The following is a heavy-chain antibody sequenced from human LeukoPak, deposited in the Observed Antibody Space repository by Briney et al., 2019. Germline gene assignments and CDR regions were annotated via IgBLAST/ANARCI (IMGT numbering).Heavy chain of an antibody. CDR2: LNLDGSDK. CDR1: GFTFSESW. D-gene: IGHD1-1*01. Sequence: GGSLRLSCVVSGFTFSESWMSWVRQAPGKGLGWVASLNLDGSDKYYVDSVKGRFTISRDNAKNSLYLQMDSLRVEDTAVYYCAKGKRYPNYWGQGTLVTVSS. CDR3: AKGKRYPNY. V-gene: IGHV3-7*03. J-gene: IGHJ4*02.